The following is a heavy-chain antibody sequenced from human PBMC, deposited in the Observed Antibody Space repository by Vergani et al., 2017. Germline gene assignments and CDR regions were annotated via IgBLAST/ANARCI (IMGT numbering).Heavy chain of an antibody. V-gene: IGHV1-69*18. CDR3: ARDRFSPRPLLVYGMDV. Sequence: QVQLVQSGAEVKKPGSSVKVSCKASGGTFSSYAISWVRQAPGQGLEWMGRIIPIFGTANYAQKFQGRVTITADESTSTAYMELSSLRSEDTAVYYCARDRFSPRPLLVYGMDVWGQGTTVTVSS. J-gene: IGHJ6*02. CDR1: GGTFSSYA. D-gene: IGHD6-6*01. CDR2: IIPIFGTA.